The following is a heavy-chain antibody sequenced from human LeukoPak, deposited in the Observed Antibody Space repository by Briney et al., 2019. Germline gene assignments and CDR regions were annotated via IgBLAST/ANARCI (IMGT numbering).Heavy chain of an antibody. Sequence: GGSLRLSCAASGFTFSDYYMSWIRQAPGKGLEGVSYISSSGSTIYYADSVKGRFTISRDKAKNSLYLQMNSLRAEDTAVYYCARDSTYYDHTYWGQGTLVTVSS. CDR3: ARDSTYYDHTY. J-gene: IGHJ4*02. D-gene: IGHD3-22*01. V-gene: IGHV3-11*01. CDR2: ISSSGSTI. CDR1: GFTFSDYY.